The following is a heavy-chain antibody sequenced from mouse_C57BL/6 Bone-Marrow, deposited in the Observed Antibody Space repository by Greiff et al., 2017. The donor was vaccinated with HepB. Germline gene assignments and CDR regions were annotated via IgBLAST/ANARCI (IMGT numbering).Heavy chain of an antibody. CDR2: ISDGGSYT. J-gene: IGHJ3*01. V-gene: IGHV5-4*01. Sequence: EVQVVESGGGLVKPGGSLKLSCAASGFTFSSYAMSWVRQTPEKRLEWVATISDGGSYTYYPDNVKGRFTISRDNAKNNLYLQMSHLKSEDTAMYYCARDDGYSPFAYWGQGTLVTVSA. CDR3: ARDDGYSPFAY. D-gene: IGHD2-3*01. CDR1: GFTFSSYA.